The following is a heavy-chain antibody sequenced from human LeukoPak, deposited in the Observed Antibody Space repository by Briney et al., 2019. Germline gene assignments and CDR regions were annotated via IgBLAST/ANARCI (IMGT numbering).Heavy chain of an antibody. CDR2: INQDGSQK. J-gene: IGHJ2*01. CDR1: GFTFNPYW. CDR3: ARKGWYSDL. V-gene: IGHV3-7*01. Sequence: GGSLRLSCAASGFTFNPYWMTWVRQAPGKGLEWVGSINQDGSQKYYVDFLKGRFTISRDNAKNSHYLQMNSLRAEDTAVYYCARKGWYSDLWGRGTLVSVSS.